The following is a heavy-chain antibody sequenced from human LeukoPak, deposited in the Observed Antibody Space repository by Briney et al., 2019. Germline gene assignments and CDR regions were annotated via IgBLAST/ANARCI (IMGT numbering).Heavy chain of an antibody. Sequence: SETLSLTCTVSGGSFSSYYWNWIRQPAGKGLEWIGRIYTSGSTNYNLSLKSRVTMSVDTSKNQFSLKLNSVTAADTAVYYCARAGDSTSPLDYWGQGTLVTVSS. J-gene: IGHJ4*02. CDR3: ARAGDSTSPLDY. CDR2: IYTSGST. CDR1: GGSFSSYY. D-gene: IGHD2-2*01. V-gene: IGHV4-4*07.